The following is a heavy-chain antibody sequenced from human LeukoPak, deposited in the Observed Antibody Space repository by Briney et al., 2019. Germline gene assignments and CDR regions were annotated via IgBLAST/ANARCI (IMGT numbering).Heavy chain of an antibody. V-gene: IGHV5-51*01. CDR2: INPLDSDT. J-gene: IGHJ5*02. CDR1: GYSFSNYW. D-gene: IGHD2-2*01. Sequence: GESLKISCKGSGYSFSNYWIGWVRQTPGKGLEWMGIINPLDSDTRYSPSFQGQVTISVDKSTSTAWLQWSSLAAPDTATYYCARHDLLPQCSSRNCPYGTWFDPWGQGTLVTVSS. CDR3: ARHDLLPQCSSRNCPYGTWFDP.